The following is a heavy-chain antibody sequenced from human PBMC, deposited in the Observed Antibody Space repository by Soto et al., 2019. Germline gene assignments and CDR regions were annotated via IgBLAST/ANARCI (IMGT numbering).Heavy chain of an antibody. CDR1: GYTFTDYH. V-gene: IGHV1-2*02. CDR3: AREGGSDSLATKNNWFDI. CDR2: INANNGGA. D-gene: IGHD6-25*01. Sequence: ASVKVSCKPSGYTFTDYHIHWVRQAPGQGLEFMGWINANNGGAGSAQQFQGRVTATRDTSISTVYMELSNLRSDDTAVYYCAREGGSDSLATKNNWFDIWGQGTRVTVSS. J-gene: IGHJ5*02.